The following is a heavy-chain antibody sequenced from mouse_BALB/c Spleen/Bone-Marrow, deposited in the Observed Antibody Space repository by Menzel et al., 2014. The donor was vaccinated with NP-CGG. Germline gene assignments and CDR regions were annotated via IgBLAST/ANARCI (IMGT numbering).Heavy chain of an antibody. CDR3: ARWAIAYALDY. J-gene: IGHJ4*01. V-gene: IGHV1-80*01. CDR2: IYPGDGDT. Sequence: QVQLQQSGAELVRPGSSVKISCKASGYTFSGYWMNWVKQRPGQGLEWIGQIYPGDGDTNYNENFRGKATLTADKSSSTAYMQLSSLTSEDSAVYCCARWAIAYALDYWGQGTSVTVSS. CDR1: GYTFSGYW.